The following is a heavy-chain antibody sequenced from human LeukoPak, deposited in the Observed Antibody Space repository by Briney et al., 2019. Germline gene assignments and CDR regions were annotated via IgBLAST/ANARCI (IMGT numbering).Heavy chain of an antibody. Sequence: PSETLSLTCAVYGGSFSGYYWSWIRQPPGKGLEWIGEINHSGSTNYNPSLKSRVTISVDTSKNQFSLKLSSVTAADTAVYYCARGPLQFDYWGQGTLVTVSS. V-gene: IGHV4-34*01. D-gene: IGHD4-11*01. CDR1: GGSFSGYY. CDR2: INHSGST. CDR3: ARGPLQFDY. J-gene: IGHJ4*02.